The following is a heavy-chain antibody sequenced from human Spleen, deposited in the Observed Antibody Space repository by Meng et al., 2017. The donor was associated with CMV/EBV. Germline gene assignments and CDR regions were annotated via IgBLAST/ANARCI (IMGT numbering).Heavy chain of an antibody. CDR1: GCAFSRSG. D-gene: IGHD2-21*02. CDR3: AKGDGYYFDY. V-gene: IGHV3-33*06. CDR2: IWYDGSNK. J-gene: IGHJ4*02. Sequence: LSFAASGCAFSRSGMHWVRQAPGKGLEWVAVIWYDGSNKYYADSVKGRFAISRDNSRNTLYLQVNSLRAEDTAVYYCAKGDGYYFDYWGQGTLVTVSS.